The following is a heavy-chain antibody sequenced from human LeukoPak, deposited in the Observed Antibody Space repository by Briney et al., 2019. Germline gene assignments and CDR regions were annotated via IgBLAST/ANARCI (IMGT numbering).Heavy chain of an antibody. V-gene: IGHV3-21*01. J-gene: IGHJ4*02. Sequence: GGSLRLSCAASGFTFSSYSMNWVRQAPGKGLEWVSFISGTSSYIYYADSVKGRFTISRDNAKNSLYLQMNSLRAEDTAVYYCARGRAAAGKNRYFDYWGQGTLVTVSS. CDR2: ISGTSSYI. CDR1: GFTFSSYS. CDR3: ARGRAAAGKNRYFDY. D-gene: IGHD6-13*01.